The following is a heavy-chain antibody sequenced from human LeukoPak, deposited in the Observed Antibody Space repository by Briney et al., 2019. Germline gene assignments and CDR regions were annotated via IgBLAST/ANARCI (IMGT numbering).Heavy chain of an antibody. V-gene: IGHV3-7*01. J-gene: IGHJ6*03. CDR2: IKQDGSEK. Sequence: GGSLRLSWAASGVTFGSYWMSWVRQAPGKGLEWVANIKQDGSEKYYVDSVKGRFTISRDNAKNSLYLQMNSLRAEDTAVYYCARGQNMGVWDKGTTVTVSS. CDR1: GVTFGSYW. CDR3: ARGQNMGV.